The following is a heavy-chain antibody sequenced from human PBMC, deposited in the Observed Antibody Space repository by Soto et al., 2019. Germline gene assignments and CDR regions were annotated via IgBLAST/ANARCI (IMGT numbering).Heavy chain of an antibody. D-gene: IGHD6-19*01. J-gene: IGHJ4*02. CDR3: ARVGKQWLVRGLAYLDY. CDR1: VGTFSSYV. CDR2: IIPIFGTA. V-gene: IGHV1-69*13. Sequence: SVKVSCKSSVGTFSSYVSICVRQAPGQGLEWMGGIIPIFGTANYAQKFQGRVTITADESTSTAYMELSSLRSEDTAVYYCARVGKQWLVRGLAYLDYWGQGTLVTVSS.